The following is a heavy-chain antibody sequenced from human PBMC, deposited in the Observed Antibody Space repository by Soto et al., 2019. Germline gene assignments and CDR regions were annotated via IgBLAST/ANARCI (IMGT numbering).Heavy chain of an antibody. D-gene: IGHD2-15*01. CDR1: GGSISSYY. CDR3: ARGTPSPLIVRSSRGPWFDP. J-gene: IGHJ5*02. V-gene: IGHV4-59*08. CDR2: MYYGGRT. Sequence: SETLSLTCNVSGGSISSYYWSWIRQPPGKGLEWIGYMYYGGRTNYNPSLKSRVTISVDTSKMQVSLTLSPVTAADTAVYFCARGTPSPLIVRSSRGPWFDPWGQGTLVTASS.